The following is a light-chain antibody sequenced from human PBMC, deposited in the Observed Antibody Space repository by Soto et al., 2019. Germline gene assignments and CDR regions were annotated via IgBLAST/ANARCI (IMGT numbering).Light chain of an antibody. CDR2: DES. V-gene: IGKV3-11*01. CDR1: QSVRSC. J-gene: IGKJ1*01. CDR3: QQYSDSPPT. Sequence: EIVLTHSPVTLSLSRGDRGTLWCRASQSVRSCLAWYQQKTGQAPRILIYDESNRATGIPARFSGSGSGTDFTLTIGRLEPEDFAMYYCQQYSDSPPTCGQGTKVDIK.